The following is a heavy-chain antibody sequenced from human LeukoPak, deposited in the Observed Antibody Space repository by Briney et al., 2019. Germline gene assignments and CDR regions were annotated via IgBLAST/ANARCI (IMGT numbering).Heavy chain of an antibody. CDR1: GGSVSSGSYY. D-gene: IGHD3-3*01. CDR3: ARGFGTLEWLLSPFDY. J-gene: IGHJ4*02. V-gene: IGHV4-61*01. CDR2: IYYSGST. Sequence: PSETLSLTCTVSGGSVSSGSYYWSWIRQPPGKGLEWIGYIYYSGSTNYNPSLKSRATISVDTPKNQFSLKLSSVTAADTAVYYCARGFGTLEWLLSPFDYWGQGTLVTVSS.